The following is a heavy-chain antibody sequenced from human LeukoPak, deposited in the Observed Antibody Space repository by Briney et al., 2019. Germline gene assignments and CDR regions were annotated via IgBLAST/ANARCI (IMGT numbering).Heavy chain of an antibody. CDR2: ISAYNGNT. CDR1: EYIFNSYG. J-gene: IGHJ4*02. Sequence: ASVKVSCKASEYIFNSYGIIWVRQAPGQGLEWMGRISAYNGNTNYAQKFQGRVTMTTDTSTSTVYMELRSLRSDDTAVYYCARDLLRIAVAQEGYWGQGTLVTVSS. D-gene: IGHD6-19*01. V-gene: IGHV1-18*01. CDR3: ARDLLRIAVAQEGY.